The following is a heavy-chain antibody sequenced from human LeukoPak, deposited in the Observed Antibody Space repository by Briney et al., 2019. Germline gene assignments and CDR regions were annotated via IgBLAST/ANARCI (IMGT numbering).Heavy chain of an antibody. Sequence: ASVKVSCKASGYTFTGYYMHWVRQAPGQGLEWMGWINPNSGGTNYAQKFQGRVTVTRDTSISTAYMELSRLRSDDTAVYYCARDQRSEYYFDYWGQGTLVTVSS. V-gene: IGHV1-2*02. CDR1: GYTFTGYY. D-gene: IGHD5-24*01. CDR3: ARDQRSEYYFDY. CDR2: INPNSGGT. J-gene: IGHJ4*02.